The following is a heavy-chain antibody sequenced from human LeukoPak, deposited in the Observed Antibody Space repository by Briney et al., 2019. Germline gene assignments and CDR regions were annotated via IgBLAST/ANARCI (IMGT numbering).Heavy chain of an antibody. CDR1: GYTLTELS. D-gene: IGHD3-3*01. V-gene: IGHV1-24*01. Sequence: ASVKVSCKVSGYTLTELSMHWVRQAPGKGLERMGGFDPEDGETIYAQKFQGRGTMTEDTSTDTAYMELSSLRSEDTAVYYCATVVNRFLEWPYDYWGQGTLVTVSS. CDR3: ATVVNRFLEWPYDY. CDR2: FDPEDGET. J-gene: IGHJ4*02.